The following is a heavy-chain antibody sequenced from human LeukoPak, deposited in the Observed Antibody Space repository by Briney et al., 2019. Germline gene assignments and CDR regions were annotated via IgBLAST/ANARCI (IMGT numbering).Heavy chain of an antibody. D-gene: IGHD2-2*01. J-gene: IGHJ3*02. CDR1: GGSISSGDYY. Sequence: PSQTLSLTCTVSGGSISSGDYYWSWIRQPPGKGLEWIGYIYYSGSTYYNPSLKSRVTISVDTSKNQFSLKLSSVTAADTAVYYCARAGGSISQDAFDIWGQGTMVTVSS. CDR3: ARAGGSISQDAFDI. V-gene: IGHV4-30-4*08. CDR2: IYYSGST.